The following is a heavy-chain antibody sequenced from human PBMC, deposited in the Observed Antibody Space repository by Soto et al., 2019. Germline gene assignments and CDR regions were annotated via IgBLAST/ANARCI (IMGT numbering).Heavy chain of an antibody. CDR1: GFTFSNAW. CDR2: FKSKTGGGTT. J-gene: IGHJ4*02. D-gene: IGHD2-2*02. CDR3: STDPPRYGSSTSCYIGF. Sequence: EVQLVESGGCLVKPGESLRLSSTASGFTFSNAWMNWVRQAPGKGLAWVGGFKSKTGGGTTDYAAPVKARFTISRDDSQNTVYLQMNSLKSEDTAVYYCSTDPPRYGSSTSCYIGFWGQGTLVTVSS. V-gene: IGHV3-15*01.